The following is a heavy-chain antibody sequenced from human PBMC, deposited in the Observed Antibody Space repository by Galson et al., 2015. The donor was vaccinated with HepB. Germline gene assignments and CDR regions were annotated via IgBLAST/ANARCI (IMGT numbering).Heavy chain of an antibody. CDR2: ISSSSSYI. J-gene: IGHJ6*02. D-gene: IGHD5-12*01. Sequence: SLRLSCAASGFTFSSYSMNWVRQAPGKGLEWVSSISSSSSYIYYADSVKGRFTISRDNAKNSLYLQMNSLRAEDTAVYYCARNYRVEYYYYYGMDVWGQGTTVTVSS. V-gene: IGHV3-21*01. CDR1: GFTFSSYS. CDR3: ARNYRVEYYYYYGMDV.